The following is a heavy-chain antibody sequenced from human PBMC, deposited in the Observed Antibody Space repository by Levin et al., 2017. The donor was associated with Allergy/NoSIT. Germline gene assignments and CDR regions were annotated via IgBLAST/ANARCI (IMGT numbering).Heavy chain of an antibody. CDR1: GGSISSSSYY. Sequence: SETLSLTCTVSGGSISSSSYYWGWIRQPPGKGLEWIGSIYYSGSTYYNPSLKSRVTISVDTSKNQFSLKLSSVTAADTAVYYCARQKIPRYYYDSSGYYWFDYWGQGTLVTVSS. V-gene: IGHV4-39*01. J-gene: IGHJ4*02. CDR3: ARQKIPRYYYDSSGYYWFDY. CDR2: IYYSGST. D-gene: IGHD3-22*01.